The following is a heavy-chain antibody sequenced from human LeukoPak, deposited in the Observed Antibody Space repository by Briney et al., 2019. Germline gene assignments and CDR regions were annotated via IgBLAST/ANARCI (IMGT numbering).Heavy chain of an antibody. CDR3: ARGPRAARFFDY. J-gene: IGHJ4*02. CDR1: GYSFTSYW. CDR2: IYPGDSDT. V-gene: IGHV5-51*03. Sequence: GESLKISCKGSGYSFTSYWIGWVRQMHGKGLELVGIIYPGDSDTRYSQSFQSQVTISADKSISTPYLQWLSPTTSATAAYYCARGPRAARFFDYWGQGTLVTVSS. D-gene: IGHD6-6*01.